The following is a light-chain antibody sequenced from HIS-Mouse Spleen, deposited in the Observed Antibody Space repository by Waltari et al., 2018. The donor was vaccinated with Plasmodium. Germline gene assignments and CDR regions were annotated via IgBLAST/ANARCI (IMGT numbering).Light chain of an antibody. V-gene: IGLV3-25*03. Sequence: SYELTPPPSVSVSPGQTARTTCSGDELPKQDPYWYQQKPGQPPVLVIYKDSERPSGIPERFSGSSSGTTVTLTISGVQAEDEADYYCQSADSSGTPNWVFGGGTKLTVL. CDR3: QSADSSGTPNWV. CDR2: KDS. J-gene: IGLJ3*02. CDR1: ELPKQD.